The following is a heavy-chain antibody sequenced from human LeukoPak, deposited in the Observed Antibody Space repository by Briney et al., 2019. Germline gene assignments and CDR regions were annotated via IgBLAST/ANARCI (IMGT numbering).Heavy chain of an antibody. V-gene: IGHV4-34*01. CDR2: INHSGST. CDR1: GGSFSGYY. D-gene: IGHD4-17*01. J-gene: IGHJ6*03. Sequence: SETLSLTCAVYGGSFSGYYWSWIRQPPGKGLEWIGEINHSGSTNYNPSLKSRVTISVDTSKNQFSLKLSSVTAADTAVYYCARRYGDYSYYYYYMDVWGKGTTVTISS. CDR3: ARRYGDYSYYYYYMDV.